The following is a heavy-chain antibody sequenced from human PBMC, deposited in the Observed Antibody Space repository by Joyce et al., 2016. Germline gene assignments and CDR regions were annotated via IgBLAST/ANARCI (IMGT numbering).Heavy chain of an antibody. Sequence: QITLKESGPTLVKPTQTLTLTCAFSGFSLSTRGVGVGWIRQPPGKALEWLALIYWGDDKRYSPSLKSRLTITKDTSRNQVVLTMTNMDPVDTATYYCAHRPNSGYDPSAFDFWGQGTLVTVSS. D-gene: IGHD5-12*01. CDR3: AHRPNSGYDPSAFDF. CDR1: GFSLSTRGVG. V-gene: IGHV2-5*02. CDR2: IYWGDDK. J-gene: IGHJ4*02.